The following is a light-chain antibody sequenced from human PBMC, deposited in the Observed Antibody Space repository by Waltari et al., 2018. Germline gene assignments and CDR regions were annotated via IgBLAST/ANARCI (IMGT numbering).Light chain of an antibody. Sequence: DIQMTQSPSTLSASVGDRVTITCRASQSINTCLAWYRQKPGTAPKLLVSEASSLESGVPSRFSGSVSGTDFTLTISSLQPDDFATDYCQQYDNLPTFGQGTKVEIK. CDR1: QSINTC. J-gene: IGKJ1*01. V-gene: IGKV1-5*03. CDR2: EAS. CDR3: QQYDNLPT.